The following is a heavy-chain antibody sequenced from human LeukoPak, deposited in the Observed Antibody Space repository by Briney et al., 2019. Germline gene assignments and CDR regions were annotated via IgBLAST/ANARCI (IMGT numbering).Heavy chain of an antibody. V-gene: IGHV4-39*01. J-gene: IGHJ4*02. D-gene: IGHD3-10*01. CDR1: GGSISSSSYY. Sequence: SETLSLTCTVSGGSISSSSYYWGWIRQPPGKGLEWIGSLYYSGSTYHNPSLKSRVTISVDTSKNQFSLKLSSVTAADTAVYYCARLVRPGVIFSGFYFDYWGQGTLVTVSS. CDR3: ARLVRPGVIFSGFYFDY. CDR2: LYYSGST.